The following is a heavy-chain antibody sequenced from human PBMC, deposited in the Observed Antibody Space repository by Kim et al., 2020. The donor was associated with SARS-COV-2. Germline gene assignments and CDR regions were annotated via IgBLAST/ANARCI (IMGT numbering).Heavy chain of an antibody. D-gene: IGHD6-13*01. CDR2: IYHSGST. CDR1: GGSISSSNW. V-gene: IGHV4-4*02. CDR3: ARGGNWVAAAGTVDAFDI. J-gene: IGHJ3*02. Sequence: SETLSLTCAVSGGSISSSNWWSWVRQPPGKGLEWIGEIYHSGSTNYNPSLKSRVTISVDKSKNQFSLKLSSVTAADTAVYYCARGGNWVAAAGTVDAFDIWGQGTMVTVSS.